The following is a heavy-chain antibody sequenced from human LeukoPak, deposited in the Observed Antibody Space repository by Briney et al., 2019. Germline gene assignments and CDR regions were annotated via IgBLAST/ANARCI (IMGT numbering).Heavy chain of an antibody. Sequence: ASVKVSCKASGYTFTSYGISWVRQAPGQGLEWMGWISAYNGNTNYAQKLQGRVTMTTDTSTSTAYMELRSLRSDDTAVYYCAREGDDFWSGYHSDYWGQGTLVTVSS. V-gene: IGHV1-18*01. CDR2: ISAYNGNT. J-gene: IGHJ4*02. CDR3: AREGDDFWSGYHSDY. CDR1: GYTFTSYG. D-gene: IGHD3-3*01.